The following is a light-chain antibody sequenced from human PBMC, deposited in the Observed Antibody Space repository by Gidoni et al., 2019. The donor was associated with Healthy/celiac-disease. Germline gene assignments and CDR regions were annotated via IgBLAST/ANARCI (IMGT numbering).Light chain of an antibody. CDR3: QQYNNWPPWT. CDR1: QSVSSN. J-gene: IGKJ1*01. Sequence: EIVMTQSPATLSVSPGERATRSCRASQSVSSNIAWYQQKPGQAPRLLIYGASTRATGIPARFSGSVSGTEFTLTISSLQSEDFAVYYCQQYNNWPPWTFGQGTKVEIK. CDR2: GAS. V-gene: IGKV3-15*01.